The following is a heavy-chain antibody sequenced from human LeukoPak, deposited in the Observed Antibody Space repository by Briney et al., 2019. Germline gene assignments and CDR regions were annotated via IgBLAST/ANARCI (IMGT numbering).Heavy chain of an antibody. Sequence: GGSLRLSCAASGFTFSGYSMNWVRQAPGKGLEWVSYISSSSSTIYFADSVKGRFTISRDNAKNSLYLQMNSLRAEDTAVYYCARFGGNYYYYYYMDVWGKGTTVTVSS. J-gene: IGHJ6*03. CDR2: ISSSSSTI. D-gene: IGHD3-10*01. V-gene: IGHV3-48*01. CDR1: GFTFSGYS. CDR3: ARFGGNYYYYYYMDV.